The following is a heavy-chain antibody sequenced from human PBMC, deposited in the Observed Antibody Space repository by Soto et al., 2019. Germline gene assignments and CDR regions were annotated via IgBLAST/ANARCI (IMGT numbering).Heavy chain of an antibody. J-gene: IGHJ4*02. CDR2: ISGSGGST. Sequence: PGGSLRLSCAASGFTVSSNYMSWVRQGPGKGLEWVSSISGSGGSTHYADFVKGRFTISRDNSKNTLYLQMNSLRAEDTAVYYCAKNSENYGDSKYDYWGQGTLVTVSS. CDR1: GFTVSSNY. V-gene: IGHV3-23*01. D-gene: IGHD4-17*01. CDR3: AKNSENYGDSKYDY.